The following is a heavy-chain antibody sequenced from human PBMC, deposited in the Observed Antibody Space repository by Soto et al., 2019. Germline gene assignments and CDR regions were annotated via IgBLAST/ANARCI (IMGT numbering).Heavy chain of an antibody. Sequence: QVQLQESGPGLVKPSQTLSLNCTVSGGSISSGDYYWSWIRQPPGKGLEWIGYIYYSWSTYYNQSLKSRVTISVDTSKNQFSLKLSSVNAADTAVYYCAREGGIVGATTVDYLVQGTLVTVSS. J-gene: IGHJ4*02. CDR1: GGSISSGDYY. D-gene: IGHD1-26*01. CDR2: IYYSWST. CDR3: AREGGIVGATTVDY. V-gene: IGHV4-30-4*08.